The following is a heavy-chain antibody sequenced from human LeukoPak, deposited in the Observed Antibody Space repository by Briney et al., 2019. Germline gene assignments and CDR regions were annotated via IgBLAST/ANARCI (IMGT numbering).Heavy chain of an antibody. CDR2: ISSSSSTI. V-gene: IGHV3-48*01. D-gene: IGHD2-2*02. CDR1: GFTFSSYS. J-gene: IGHJ4*02. CDR3: AKDRVCSSTSCYKGFDY. Sequence: GGSLRLSCAASGFTFSSYSMNWVRQAPGKGLEWVSYISSSSSTIYYADSVKGRFTISRDNAKNSLYLQMNSLRAEDTALYYCAKDRVCSSTSCYKGFDYWGQGTLVTVSS.